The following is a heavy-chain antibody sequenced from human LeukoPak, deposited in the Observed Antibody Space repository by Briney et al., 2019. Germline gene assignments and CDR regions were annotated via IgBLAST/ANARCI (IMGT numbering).Heavy chain of an antibody. J-gene: IGHJ4*02. V-gene: IGHV4-34*01. CDR1: GGSFSGYY. CDR3: ARGLRSGSSARYDY. Sequence: SETLSLTCAVYGGSFSGYYWSWIRQPPGKGLEWIGEINHSGSTNYNPSLKSRVTISVDTSKNQFSLKLSSVTAADTAVYYCARGLRSGSSARYDYWGQGTLVTVSS. D-gene: IGHD1-26*01. CDR2: INHSGST.